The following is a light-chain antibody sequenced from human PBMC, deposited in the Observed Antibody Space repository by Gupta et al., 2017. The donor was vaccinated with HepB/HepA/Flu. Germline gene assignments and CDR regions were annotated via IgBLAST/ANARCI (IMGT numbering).Light chain of an antibody. CDR2: DDK. V-gene: IGLV3-21*02. CDR1: NIGSKS. Sequence: SYVLTQPPSVSVAPGQAAIIACGGDNIGSKSVHWYLQKPGQAPVLVVYDDKDRPSGIPERFSGSNSGNTATLTISRVEAGDEADYYCQVWDSSIDIVLFGGGTKLTVL. CDR3: QVWDSSIDIVL. J-gene: IGLJ2*01.